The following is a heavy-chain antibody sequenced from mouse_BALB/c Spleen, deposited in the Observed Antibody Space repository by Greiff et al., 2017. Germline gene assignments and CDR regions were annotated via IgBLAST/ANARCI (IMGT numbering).Heavy chain of an antibody. V-gene: IGHV1-69*02. CDR2: IYPSDSYT. Sequence: QVQLQQPGAELVRPGASVKLSCKASGYTFTSYWINWVKQRPGQGLEWIGNIYPSDSYTNYNQKFKDKATLTVDKSSSTAYMQLSSPTSEDSAVYYCTRGGLYYGNYRGYFDYWGQGTTLTVSS. CDR1: GYTFTSYW. CDR3: TRGGLYYGNYRGYFDY. D-gene: IGHD2-1*01. J-gene: IGHJ2*01.